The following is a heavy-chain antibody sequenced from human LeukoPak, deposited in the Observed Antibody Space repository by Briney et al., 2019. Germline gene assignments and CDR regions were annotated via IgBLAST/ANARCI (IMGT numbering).Heavy chain of an antibody. Sequence: GGSLRLSCAASGFMFNNEWMDWVRQAPGKGLEWVANIKGGGTDIYYVDSVKGRFTISRDNAKNSLYLQLNSLRAEDTAVYYCTRRLDYWGQGTLVTVSS. CDR1: GFMFNNEW. CDR3: TRRLDY. V-gene: IGHV3-7*01. CDR2: IKGGGTDI. J-gene: IGHJ4*02.